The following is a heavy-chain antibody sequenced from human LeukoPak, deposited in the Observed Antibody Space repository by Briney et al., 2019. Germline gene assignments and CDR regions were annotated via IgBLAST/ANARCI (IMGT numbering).Heavy chain of an antibody. D-gene: IGHD2-2*01. CDR1: GGSFSGYY. CDR2: IYYSGST. V-gene: IGHV4-34*01. J-gene: IGHJ5*02. CDR3: ARILYQLLAWFDP. Sequence: SETLSLTCAVYGGSFSGYYWSWIRQPPGKGLEWIGGIYYSGSTYYNPSLRSRVTISVDTSKNQFSLKLSSVTVADTAVYYCARILYQLLAWFDPWGQGTLVTVSS.